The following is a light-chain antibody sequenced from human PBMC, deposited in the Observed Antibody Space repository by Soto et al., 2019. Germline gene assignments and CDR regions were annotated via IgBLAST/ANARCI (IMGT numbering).Light chain of an antibody. Sequence: EIVLTQSPGTLSLSPGERATLSCRASQSVSSSHLAWYQQKPGQAPRLLIYGASSRATGIPDRFSGSGSGTDFTLTISRLEPEDFAVYYCQQYGSSPSRTFGQGTKVDIK. CDR3: QQYGSSPSRT. CDR1: QSVSSSH. CDR2: GAS. V-gene: IGKV3-20*01. J-gene: IGKJ1*01.